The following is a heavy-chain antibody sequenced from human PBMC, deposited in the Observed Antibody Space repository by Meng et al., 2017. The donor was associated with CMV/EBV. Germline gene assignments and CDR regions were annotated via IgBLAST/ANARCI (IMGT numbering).Heavy chain of an antibody. CDR1: GFTFSDYY. J-gene: IGHJ5*02. CDR3: ARGPYRPYNYNYGSWFDP. D-gene: IGHD1-7*01. Sequence: GESLKISCAASGFTFSDYYMSWIRQAPGKGLEWVSYISSSGSTIYYADSVKGRFTISRDNAKNSLYLQMNSLRAEDTAVYYCARGPYRPYNYNYGSWFDPWGQGTLVTVSS. CDR2: ISSSGSTI. V-gene: IGHV3-11*01.